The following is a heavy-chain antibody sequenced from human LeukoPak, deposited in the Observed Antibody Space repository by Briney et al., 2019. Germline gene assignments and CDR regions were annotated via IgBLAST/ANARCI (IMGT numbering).Heavy chain of an antibody. J-gene: IGHJ4*02. Sequence: ASVKVSCKASGYTFTSYGISWVRQAPGQGLEWMGWISAYNGNTNYAQKLQGRVTMTTDTSTSTAYMELRSLRSDDTAVYYCARVAGDIVVVPDLGFGYWGQGTLVTVSS. CDR3: ARVAGDIVVVPDLGFGY. CDR1: GYTFTSYG. V-gene: IGHV1-18*01. D-gene: IGHD2-2*01. CDR2: ISAYNGNT.